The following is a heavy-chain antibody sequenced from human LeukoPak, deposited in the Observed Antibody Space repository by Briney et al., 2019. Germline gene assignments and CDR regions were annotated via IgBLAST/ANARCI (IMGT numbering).Heavy chain of an antibody. D-gene: IGHD6-19*01. Sequence: GASVKVSCKASGYTFTCYYMHWVRQAPGQGLEWMGRINPNSGGTNYAQKFQGRVTMTRDTSISTAYMELSRLRSDDTAVYYCARDPRIAVAGKYFDYWGQGTPVTVSS. CDR1: GYTFTCYY. CDR2: INPNSGGT. J-gene: IGHJ4*02. CDR3: ARDPRIAVAGKYFDY. V-gene: IGHV1-2*06.